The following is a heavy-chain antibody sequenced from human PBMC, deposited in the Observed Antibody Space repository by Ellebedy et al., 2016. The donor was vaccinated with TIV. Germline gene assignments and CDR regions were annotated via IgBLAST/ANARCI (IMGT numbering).Heavy chain of an antibody. CDR3: VTGEYFWGEY. Sequence: PGGSLRLSCASSGFTFSRAWMNWVRQAPGKGLEWIGRIKRETDGAKTDYAAPLKGRLTVSRDDSKNTFYLQMNSPETEDTAVYHCVTGEYFWGEYWGQGTLVTVSS. D-gene: IGHD2/OR15-2a*01. J-gene: IGHJ4*02. V-gene: IGHV3-15*01. CDR1: GFTFSRAW. CDR2: IKRETDGAKT.